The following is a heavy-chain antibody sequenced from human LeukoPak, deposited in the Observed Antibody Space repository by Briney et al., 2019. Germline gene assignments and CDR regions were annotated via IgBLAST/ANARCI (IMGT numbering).Heavy chain of an antibody. V-gene: IGHV1-3*01. CDR1: GYTFTSYA. CDR2: INAGNSNT. Sequence: ASVKVSCKASGYTFTSYAMHWVRQAPGQRLEWMGWINAGNSNTKYSQKFQGRVTITRDTSASTAYMELSSLRSEDTAVYYCARGQLWLRSLVWYWGRGTLVTVSS. CDR3: ARGQLWLRSLVWY. J-gene: IGHJ4*02. D-gene: IGHD5-18*01.